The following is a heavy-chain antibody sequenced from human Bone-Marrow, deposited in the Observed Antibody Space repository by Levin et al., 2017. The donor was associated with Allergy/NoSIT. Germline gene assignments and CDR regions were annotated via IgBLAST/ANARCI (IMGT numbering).Heavy chain of an antibody. Sequence: GGSLRLSCAVSGFMFNSYAMNWVRQAPGKGLEWVSGISGSGSNAYYADSVRGRFTISRDNSKNTLYVQMSNLRGEDTAVYYCAKAGCSGGSCYLDSWGQGTLVTVSS. CDR2: ISGSGSNA. CDR3: AKAGCSGGSCYLDS. D-gene: IGHD2-15*01. V-gene: IGHV3-23*01. CDR1: GFMFNSYA. J-gene: IGHJ4*02.